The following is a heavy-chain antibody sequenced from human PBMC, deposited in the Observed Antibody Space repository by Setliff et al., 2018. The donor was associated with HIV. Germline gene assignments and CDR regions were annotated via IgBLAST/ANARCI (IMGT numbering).Heavy chain of an antibody. Sequence: SETLSLTCTVSGDSISSDFYWGWIRQPPGKGLEWIGSIYHSGNTYYMPSLQSRVTISVDMSKNQFSLNLNSVTAAGTAVYYCARGQGCGGGCHYAFEMWGQGAMVTVSS. D-gene: IGHD2-21*02. V-gene: IGHV4-38-2*02. CDR2: IYHSGNT. CDR1: GDSISSDFY. J-gene: IGHJ3*02. CDR3: ARGQGCGGGCHYAFEM.